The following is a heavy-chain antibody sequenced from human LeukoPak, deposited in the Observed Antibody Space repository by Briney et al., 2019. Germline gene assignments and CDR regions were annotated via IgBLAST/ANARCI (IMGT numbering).Heavy chain of an antibody. CDR3: ARDTRRQLTHNRLYYYYYMDV. J-gene: IGHJ6*03. D-gene: IGHD6-13*01. CDR2: IYTSGST. Sequence: SQTLSLTCTVSGGSITSGSSYWSWIRQPAGKGLEWIGRIYTSGSTKYNPSLKSRVTISVDTSKNQFSLKLSSVTAADTAVYYCARDTRRQLTHNRLYYYYYMDVWGKGTTVTISS. V-gene: IGHV4-61*02. CDR1: GGSITSGSSY.